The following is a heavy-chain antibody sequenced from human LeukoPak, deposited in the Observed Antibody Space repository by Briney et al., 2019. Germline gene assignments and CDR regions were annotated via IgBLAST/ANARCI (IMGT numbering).Heavy chain of an antibody. CDR2: ISGSGGST. D-gene: IGHD3-22*01. J-gene: IGHJ3*02. Sequence: GGSLRLSCAASGFTSSGSAMHWVRQASGKGLEWVSAISGSGGSTYYADSVKGRFTISRDNSKNTLYLQMNSLRAEDTAVYYCAKDRRDYYDSSGYYGDAFDIWGQGTMVTVSS. V-gene: IGHV3-23*01. CDR1: GFTSSGSA. CDR3: AKDRRDYYDSSGYYGDAFDI.